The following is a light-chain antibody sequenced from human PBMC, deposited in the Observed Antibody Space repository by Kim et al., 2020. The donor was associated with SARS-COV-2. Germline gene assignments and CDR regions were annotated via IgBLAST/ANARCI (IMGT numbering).Light chain of an antibody. Sequence: ATGKTARITCGGNNIGRKSVHWYQQKPGQATVLVIYYDSDRPSGIPERFSGSNSGNTATLTISRVEAGDEADYYCQVWDSSSDRRVFGGGTQLTVL. V-gene: IGLV3-21*04. CDR2: YDS. CDR3: QVWDSSSDRRV. CDR1: NIGRKS. J-gene: IGLJ3*02.